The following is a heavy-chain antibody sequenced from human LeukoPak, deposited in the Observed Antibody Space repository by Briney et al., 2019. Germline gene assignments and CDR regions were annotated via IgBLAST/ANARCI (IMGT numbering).Heavy chain of an antibody. Sequence: SVKVSCKASGGTFSRYAISWVRQPPGQGLEWMGGIIPIFGTANYAQKFQGRVTITADESTSTAYMELSSLRSEDTAVYYCARDGIAVAGTVYWDQGTLVTVSS. D-gene: IGHD6-19*01. J-gene: IGHJ4*02. CDR2: IIPIFGTA. CDR1: GGTFSRYA. V-gene: IGHV1-69*01. CDR3: ARDGIAVAGTVY.